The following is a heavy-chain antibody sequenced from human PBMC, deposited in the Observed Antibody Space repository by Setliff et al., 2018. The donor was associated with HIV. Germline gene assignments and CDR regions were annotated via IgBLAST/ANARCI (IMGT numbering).Heavy chain of an antibody. D-gene: IGHD3-22*01. J-gene: IGHJ3*02. CDR1: GASIRGHY. CDR2: IYYSGNT. V-gene: IGHV4-59*08. CDR3: ARSLVPSGYYYGRHAFDI. Sequence: ETLSLTCSVSGASIRGHYWSWIRQSPGKGLEWIGNIYYSGNTNYNPSFKSRVTTSVDTSKNQFSLRVNSVTAADTAVYYCARSLVPSGYYYGRHAFDIWGQGTKVTVSS.